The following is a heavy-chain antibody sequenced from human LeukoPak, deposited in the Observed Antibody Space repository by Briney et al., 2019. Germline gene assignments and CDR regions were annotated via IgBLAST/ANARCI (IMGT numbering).Heavy chain of an antibody. CDR1: GFTFDDYA. J-gene: IGHJ4*02. CDR3: AKDISDSSGYYYVSPGGANY. V-gene: IGHV3-43*02. D-gene: IGHD3-22*01. CDR2: ISGDGGST. Sequence: GGSLILSCAASGFTFDDYAMHWVRQAPGKGLEWVSLISGDGGSTYYADSVKGRFTISRDNSKNSLYLQMNSLRTEDTALYYCAKDISDSSGYYYVSPGGANYWGQGTLVTVSS.